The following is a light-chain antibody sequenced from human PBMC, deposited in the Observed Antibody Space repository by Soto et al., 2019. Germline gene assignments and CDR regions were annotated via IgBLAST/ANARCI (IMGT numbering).Light chain of an antibody. Sequence: ETMMTQSPDTLSVSLGERATLSCRASQSLRSSLAWYQQKPGQAPRLLIYDASNRATGIPARFSGSGSGTDFTLTISSLEPEDFAVYYCQQRSNWPLTFGGGTKVDIK. CDR2: DAS. CDR3: QQRSNWPLT. J-gene: IGKJ4*01. CDR1: QSLRSS. V-gene: IGKV3-11*01.